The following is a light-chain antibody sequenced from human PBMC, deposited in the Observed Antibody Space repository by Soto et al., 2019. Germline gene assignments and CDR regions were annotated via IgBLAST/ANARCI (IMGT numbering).Light chain of an antibody. Sequence: DIQMTQSPSTLSGSVGDRVTITCRASQTISSWLAWYQQKPGKAPKLLIYEASSLNSGVPSRFSGSGSGTEFTLTISSLQPDDSATYYCQEYKSDSITFGQGTRLEIK. CDR1: QTISSW. V-gene: IGKV1-5*03. CDR3: QEYKSDSIT. CDR2: EAS. J-gene: IGKJ5*01.